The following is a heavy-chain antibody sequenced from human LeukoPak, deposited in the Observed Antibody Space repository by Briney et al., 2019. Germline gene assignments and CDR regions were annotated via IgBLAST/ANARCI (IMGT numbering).Heavy chain of an antibody. V-gene: IGHV3-23*01. CDR3: AKDLKSYSSGCIDY. D-gene: IGHD6-19*01. Sequence: GGSLRLSCAASGFTFSSYAMSWVRQAPGKGLDWVSDVSGSGSSTYYADSVKGRFTISRDNSKNTLYLQMNSLRVEDTAVYYCAKDLKSYSSGCIDYWGQGTLVTVSS. CDR1: GFTFSSYA. CDR2: VSGSGSST. J-gene: IGHJ4*02.